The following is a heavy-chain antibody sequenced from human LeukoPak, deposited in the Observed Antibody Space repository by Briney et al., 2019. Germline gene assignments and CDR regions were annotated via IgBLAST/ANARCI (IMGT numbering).Heavy chain of an antibody. CDR1: GGSISSYY. J-gene: IGHJ5*02. V-gene: IGHV4-59*01. Sequence: PSETLSLTCTVSGGSISSYYWSWIRQPPGKGLEWIGYIYYSGSTNYNPSLKSRVTISVDTSRNQFSLKLSSVTAADTAVYYCARGPGHTPMASWGQGTLVTVSS. CDR2: IYYSGST. CDR3: ARGPGHTPMAS. D-gene: IGHD5-18*01.